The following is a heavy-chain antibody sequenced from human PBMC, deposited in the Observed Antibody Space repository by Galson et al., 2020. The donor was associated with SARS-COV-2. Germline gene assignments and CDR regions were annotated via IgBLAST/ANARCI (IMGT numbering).Heavy chain of an antibody. CDR3: ARERLEY. CDR1: GFTFSSYT. Sequence: QPGESLKISCAASGFTFSSYTMNWVRQAPVKGLELVAYIRSSSGTIYYADSVKGRFTISRDNAKNSLYLQLNSLRVEDTAVYYCARERLEYWGQGTLVTVSS. V-gene: IGHV3-48*04. J-gene: IGHJ4*02. CDR2: IRSSSGTI. D-gene: IGHD1-1*01.